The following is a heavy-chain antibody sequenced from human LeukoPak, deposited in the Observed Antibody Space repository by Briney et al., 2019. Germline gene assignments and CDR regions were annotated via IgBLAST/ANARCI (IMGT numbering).Heavy chain of an antibody. Sequence: SETLSLTCTVSGGSISGYYWTWIWQPPGKGLEWIGQIYYTGRADYNPSLKSRITISVDTSKNQISLRLSSVTAADTAIYYCARFGVDYDMDVWGQGTTVTVSS. CDR1: GGSISGYY. CDR2: IYYTGRA. J-gene: IGHJ6*02. V-gene: IGHV4-59*01. CDR3: ARFGVDYDMDV. D-gene: IGHD3-16*01.